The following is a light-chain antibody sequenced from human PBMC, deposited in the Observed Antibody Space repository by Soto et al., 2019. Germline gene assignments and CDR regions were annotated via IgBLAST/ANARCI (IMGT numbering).Light chain of an antibody. CDR3: QQYYSTPRT. J-gene: IGKJ1*01. V-gene: IGKV4-1*01. Sequence: DIVMTQSPDSLALSLGERATINRKSSKSFLYSANSKSYLAWYQQKLGQPPKIXIYWDSMRDSGVPDRFRGSGSGTDLNLTISRLQAEDVAVYYCQQYYSTPRTFGQGTKVDIK. CDR1: KSFLYSANSKSY. CDR2: WDS.